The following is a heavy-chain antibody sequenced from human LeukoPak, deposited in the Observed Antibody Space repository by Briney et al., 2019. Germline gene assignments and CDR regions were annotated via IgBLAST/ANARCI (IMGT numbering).Heavy chain of an antibody. D-gene: IGHD3-10*01. CDR1: GGSFSGYY. CDR2: INHGGST. V-gene: IGHV4-34*01. CDR3: ARTTMVRGVDY. J-gene: IGHJ4*02. Sequence: SETLSLTCAVYGGSFSGYYWSWIRQPPGKGLEWIGEINHGGSTNYNPSLKSRVTISVDTSKNQFSLKLSSVTAADTAVYYCARTTMVRGVDYWGQGTLVTVSS.